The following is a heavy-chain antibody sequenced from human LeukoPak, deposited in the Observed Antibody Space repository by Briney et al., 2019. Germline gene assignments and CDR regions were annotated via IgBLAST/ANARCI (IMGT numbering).Heavy chain of an antibody. CDR2: ISYDGSNK. CDR3: AKDPKVGSHFDY. J-gene: IGHJ4*02. Sequence: PGGSLRLSCAASGFTFSSYGMHWVRQAPGKGLEWVAVISYDGSNKYYADSVKGRFTISRDNSKNTLYLQMNSLRAEDTAVYYCAKDPKVGSHFDYWGQGTLVTVSS. V-gene: IGHV3-30*18. CDR1: GFTFSSYG. D-gene: IGHD4-23*01.